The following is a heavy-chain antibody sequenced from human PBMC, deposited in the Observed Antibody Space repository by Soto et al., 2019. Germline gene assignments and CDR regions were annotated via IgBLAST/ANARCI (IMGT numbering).Heavy chain of an antibody. V-gene: IGHV4-30-2*01. Sequence: SETLSLTCAVSGGSISSGGYSWSWIRQPPVKGLEWIGCIYHXWXXXXXXALXXXXTXSLXXSEXXXSXXXXXXXAADTAVYYCARVPGPWGQGTLVTVSS. J-gene: IGHJ5*02. CDR3: ARVPGP. CDR1: GGSISSGGYS. CDR2: IYHXWXX.